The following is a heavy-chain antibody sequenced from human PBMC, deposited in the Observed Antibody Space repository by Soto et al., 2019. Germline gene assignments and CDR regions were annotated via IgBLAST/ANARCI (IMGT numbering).Heavy chain of an antibody. CDR3: SKDACSSTSCHIFDY. V-gene: IGHV3-30*18. CDR2: ISYDGSNK. J-gene: IGHJ4*02. CDR1: GFTFSSYG. D-gene: IGHD2-2*01. Sequence: GGSLRLSCAASGFTFSSYGMHWVRQAPGKGLEWVAVISYDGSNKYYVDSVKGRFTISRDNSKNTLYLQINSLRAEDMAVFYYSKDACSSTSCHIFDYWGQGTLVTVSS.